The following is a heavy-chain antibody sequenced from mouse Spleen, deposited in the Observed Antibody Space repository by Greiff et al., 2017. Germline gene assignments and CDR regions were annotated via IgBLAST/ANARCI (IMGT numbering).Heavy chain of an antibody. D-gene: IGHD1-1*01. J-gene: IGHJ4*01. CDR1: GYTFTDYN. CDR3: ARSPHYYGSSYEAMDY. Sequence: EVQLQQSGPELVKPGASVKIPCKASGYTFTDYNMDWVKQSHGKSLEWIGDINPNNGGTIYNQKFKGKATLTVDKSSSTAYMELRSLTSEDTAVYYCARSPHYYGSSYEAMDYWGQGTSVTVSS. V-gene: IGHV1-18*01. CDR2: INPNNGGT.